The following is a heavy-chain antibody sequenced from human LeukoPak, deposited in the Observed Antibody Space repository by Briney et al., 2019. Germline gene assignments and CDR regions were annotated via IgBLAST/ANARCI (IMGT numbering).Heavy chain of an antibody. V-gene: IGHV3-74*01. CDR1: GFTFSSYW. J-gene: IGHJ4*02. CDR2: ITSDGSDI. CDR3: ARGGPNWNDVPDY. D-gene: IGHD1-1*01. Sequence: GGSLRLSCAGSGFTFSSYWMHWVRQAPGKRLVWVSRITSDGSDIVYADSVKGRFTISRDNAKNTLYLQMNSLRVEDTAFYYCARGGPNWNDVPDYWGQGTLVTVSS.